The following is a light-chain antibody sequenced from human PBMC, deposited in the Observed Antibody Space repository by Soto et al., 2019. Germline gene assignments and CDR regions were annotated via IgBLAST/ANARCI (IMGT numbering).Light chain of an antibody. CDR1: QSVSNN. Sequence: ILLKQSPATLSLSPGERAIFSCRASQSVSNNLAWYQQKPGQAPRLLIYGASTRATAIPARFSGSGSGTEFTLTISSLQSEDFAVYSCQQYNNWPLTFGGGAKVDIK. J-gene: IGKJ4*01. CDR3: QQYNNWPLT. V-gene: IGKV3-15*01. CDR2: GAS.